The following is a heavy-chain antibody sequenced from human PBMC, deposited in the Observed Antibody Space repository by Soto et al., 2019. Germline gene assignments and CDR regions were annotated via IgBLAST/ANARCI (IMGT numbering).Heavy chain of an antibody. D-gene: IGHD1-1*01. J-gene: IGHJ4*02. CDR2: ISTSSNNM. CDR3: ARDLASATGTFDY. Sequence: EVQLVESGGVLVKPGGSLRLSCAGSGFTFSGYSMNWVRQAPGKGLEWVSSISTSSNNMYYADSVKGRFTMSRDNAKNSLYLQMNSLRVEDTAVYYCARDLASATGTFDYWGQGTLVTVCS. CDR1: GFTFSGYS. V-gene: IGHV3-21*01.